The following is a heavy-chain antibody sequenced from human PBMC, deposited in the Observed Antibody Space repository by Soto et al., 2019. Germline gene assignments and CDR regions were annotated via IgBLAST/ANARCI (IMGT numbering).Heavy chain of an antibody. D-gene: IGHD4-4*01. CDR2: IIPIFGTA. CDR1: GGTFSRYA. J-gene: IGHJ4*02. V-gene: IGHV1-69*13. Sequence: GASVKVSCKASGGTFSRYAISWVRQAPGQGLEWMGGIIPIFGTANYAQKFQGRVTITADESTSTAYMELSSLRSEDTAVFYCARSPTSGGYSNYPYWGQGTRVTVSS. CDR3: ARSPTSGGYSNYPY.